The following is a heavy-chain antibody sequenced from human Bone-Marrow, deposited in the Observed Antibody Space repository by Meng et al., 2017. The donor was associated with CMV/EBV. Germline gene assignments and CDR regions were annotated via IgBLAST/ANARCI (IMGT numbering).Heavy chain of an antibody. J-gene: IGHJ5*02. CDR3: ARVLPPGNWFDP. CDR2: IYYSGST. D-gene: IGHD3-10*01. Sequence: RLHLQESGPGLVKPSETLSLTCTVSGGSISSSSYYWGWIRQPPGKGLEWIGSIYYSGSTYYNPSLKSRVTISVDTSKNQFSLKLSSVTAADTAVYYCARVLPPGNWFDPWGQGTLVTVSS. V-gene: IGHV4-39*06. CDR1: GGSISSSSYY.